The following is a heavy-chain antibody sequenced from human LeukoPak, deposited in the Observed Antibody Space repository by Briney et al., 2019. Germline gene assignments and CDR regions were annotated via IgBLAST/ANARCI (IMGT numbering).Heavy chain of an antibody. CDR2: VYYSGST. CDR3: ARLPPGGKGTYLDY. Sequence: SETLSLTCTVSGGSINSYYWSWIRQPPGKGLEWIGYVYYSGSTNYSPSLKSRVTMSVDTSKKQFSLKLRSVTAADAAVYYCARLPPGGKGTYLDYWGQGTLVTVSS. V-gene: IGHV4-59*08. D-gene: IGHD4-23*01. CDR1: GGSINSYY. J-gene: IGHJ4*02.